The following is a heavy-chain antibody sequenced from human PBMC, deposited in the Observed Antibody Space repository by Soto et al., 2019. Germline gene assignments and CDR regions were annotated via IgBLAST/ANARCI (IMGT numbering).Heavy chain of an antibody. J-gene: IGHJ6*02. CDR1: GGSISSGGYS. CDR2: IYHSGST. Sequence: SETLSLTCAVSGGSISSGGYSWSWIRQPPGKGLEWIGYIYHSGSTYYNPSLKSRVTISVDRSKNQFSLKLSSVTAADTAVYYCARGTRRYGMDVWGQGTTVTVSS. CDR3: ARGTRRYGMDV. V-gene: IGHV4-30-2*01.